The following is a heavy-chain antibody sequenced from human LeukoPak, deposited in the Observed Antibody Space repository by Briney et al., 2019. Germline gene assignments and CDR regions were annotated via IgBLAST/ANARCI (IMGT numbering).Heavy chain of an antibody. CDR3: AREGYDSSGQSGIFVY. D-gene: IGHD3-22*01. J-gene: IGHJ4*02. V-gene: IGHV1-69*04. CDR1: GGTFSSYA. CDR2: IIPIFGIA. Sequence: ASVKVSCKASGGTFSSYAISWVRQAPGQGLEWMGRIIPIFGIANYAQKFQGRVTITADISTSTAYMELSSLRSEDTAVYYCAREGYDSSGQSGIFVYWGQGTLVTVSS.